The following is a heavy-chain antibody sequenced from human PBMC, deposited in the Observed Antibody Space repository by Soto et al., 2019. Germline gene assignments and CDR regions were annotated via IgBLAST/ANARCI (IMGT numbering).Heavy chain of an antibody. CDR1: GFTFSSYS. CDR3: AREVRSSYCSGGRCYSRWFDT. V-gene: IGHV3-21*01. CDR2: ISSSSSYI. Sequence: GGSLRLSCAASGFTFSSYSMNWVRQAPGKGLEWVSSISSSSSYIYYADSVKGRFTISRGNAKNSLYLQMNSLRAEDTAVYYCAREVRSSYCSGGRCYSRWFDTWGQGTLVTVSS. D-gene: IGHD2-15*01. J-gene: IGHJ5*02.